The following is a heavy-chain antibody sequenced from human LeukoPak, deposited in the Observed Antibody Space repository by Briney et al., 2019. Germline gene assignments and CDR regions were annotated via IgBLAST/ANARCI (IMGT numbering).Heavy chain of an antibody. V-gene: IGHV1-69*04. Sequence: GASVKVSCKASGGTFSSYAISWVRQAPGQGREWMGRIIPILGIANYARKFQGRVTITADKSTSTAYMELSSLRSEDTAVYYCARAGVIAAAEYYYYYYYMDVWGKGTTVTVSS. CDR2: IIPILGIA. CDR1: GGTFSSYA. D-gene: IGHD6-13*01. J-gene: IGHJ6*03. CDR3: ARAGVIAAAEYYYYYYYMDV.